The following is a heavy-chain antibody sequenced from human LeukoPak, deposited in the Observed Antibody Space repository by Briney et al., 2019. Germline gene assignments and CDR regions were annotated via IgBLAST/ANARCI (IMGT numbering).Heavy chain of an antibody. J-gene: IGHJ6*03. CDR2: ITPNSGGT. V-gene: IGHV1-2*02. CDR3: ARGIVGATTVGLDYYYYMDV. CDR1: GYTFTDFY. D-gene: IGHD1-26*01. Sequence: ASVKVSCKASGYTFTDFYIHWMRQAPGQGLEWMGWITPNSGGTIYGQKFQGRVTMTRDTFISTAYMELSRLRSDDTAVYYCARGIVGATTVGLDYYYYMDVWGKGTTVTISS.